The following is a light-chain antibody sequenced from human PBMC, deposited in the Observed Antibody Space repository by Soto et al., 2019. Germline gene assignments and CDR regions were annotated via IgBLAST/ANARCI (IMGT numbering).Light chain of an antibody. CDR1: QSVSSN. Sequence: EIVMTQSPATLSVSPGERATLSCRASQSVSSNLAWYQQKPGQAPSLLIYVASTRSTGISARFSGSGSGTEFTHTISSLQSEDFAVYYCQQYNNWPPWTFGQGTKVEIK. V-gene: IGKV3-15*01. CDR3: QQYNNWPPWT. J-gene: IGKJ1*01. CDR2: VAS.